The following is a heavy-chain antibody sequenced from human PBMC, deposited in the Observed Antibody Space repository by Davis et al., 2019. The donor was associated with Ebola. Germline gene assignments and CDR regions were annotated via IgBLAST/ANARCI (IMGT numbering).Heavy chain of an antibody. V-gene: IGHV1-69*04. CDR1: GGTFSSYT. J-gene: IGHJ6*04. Sequence: SVKVSCKASGGTFSSYTISWVRQAPGQGLEWMGRIIPILGIANYAQKFQGRVTITADKSTSTAYMELSSLRSEDTAVYYCARDLPLGAGMDVWGKGTAVIVSS. D-gene: IGHD3-16*01. CDR3: ARDLPLGAGMDV. CDR2: IIPILGIA.